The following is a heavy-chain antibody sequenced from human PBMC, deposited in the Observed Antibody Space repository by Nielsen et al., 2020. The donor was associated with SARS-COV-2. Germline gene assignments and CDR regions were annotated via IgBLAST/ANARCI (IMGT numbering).Heavy chain of an antibody. CDR2: IGTAGDT. Sequence: GGSLRLSCAASGFTFSSYDMHRVRQATGKGLEWASAIGTAGDTYYPGSVKGRFTISRENAKNSLYLQMNSLRAGDTAVYYCAREGGYGAFDIWGQGTMVTVSS. CDR1: GFTFSSYD. V-gene: IGHV3-13*01. D-gene: IGHD5-12*01. CDR3: AREGGYGAFDI. J-gene: IGHJ3*02.